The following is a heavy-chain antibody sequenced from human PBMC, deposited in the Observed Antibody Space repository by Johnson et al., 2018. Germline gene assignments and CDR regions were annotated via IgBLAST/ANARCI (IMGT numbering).Heavy chain of an antibody. Sequence: VQLVETGGGVVQPGRSLRLSCAASGFTFSRYAMHWVRQAPGKGLEWVAVISYDGSNKYFADSVKGRFTISRDNSKNTLYLQMNSLRPEDTAVYYCASAAAPYYYYYYMDVWGKGTTVTVSS. V-gene: IGHV3-30-3*01. CDR3: ASAAAPYYYYYYMDV. CDR1: GFTFSRYA. CDR2: ISYDGSNK. J-gene: IGHJ6*03. D-gene: IGHD2-15*01.